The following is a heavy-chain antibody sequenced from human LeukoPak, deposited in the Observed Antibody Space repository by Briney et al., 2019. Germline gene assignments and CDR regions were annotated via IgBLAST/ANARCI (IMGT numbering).Heavy chain of an antibody. CDR3: ARAPQYYYDSSGYTAEYFQH. D-gene: IGHD3-22*01. CDR1: GYTFTSYG. V-gene: IGHV1-18*01. J-gene: IGHJ1*01. CDR2: ISAYNGNT. Sequence: ASVKVSCKASGYTFTSYGISWARQAPGQGLEWMGWISAYNGNTNYAQKLQGRVTMTTDTSTSTAYMELRSLRSDDTAVYYCARAPQYYYDSSGYTAEYFQHWGQGTLVTVSS.